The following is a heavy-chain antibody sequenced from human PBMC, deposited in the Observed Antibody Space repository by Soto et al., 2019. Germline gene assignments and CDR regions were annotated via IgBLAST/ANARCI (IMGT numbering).Heavy chain of an antibody. Sequence: QITLKVSSPPLVKPTQTLTLTCSFSGFSLYTGGVGVGCIRQPPGNALEWLALLYWDDTRRYNPSPKNTLTIAKDTSENQVVLTVTDMGAVDTGTYFCAHYTTDTYFDVWGKGATVTVSS. CDR1: GFSLYTGGVG. D-gene: IGHD1-1*01. J-gene: IGHJ6*04. CDR2: LYWDDTR. V-gene: IGHV2-5*02. CDR3: AHYTTDTYFDV.